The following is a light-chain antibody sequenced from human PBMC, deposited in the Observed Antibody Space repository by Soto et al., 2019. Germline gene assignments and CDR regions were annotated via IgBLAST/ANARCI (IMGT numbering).Light chain of an antibody. CDR3: QSYDRSLRGVV. Sequence: QSVLTQPPSVSGAPGQRVTISCTGSSSNIGAGYDVHWYQQLPGTAPKLLIYGNNNRPSGVPDRFSGSKSGTSASLAITGLQAEDVADYYCQSYDRSLRGVVFGGGTQLTAL. J-gene: IGLJ3*02. CDR1: SSNIGAGYD. CDR2: GNN. V-gene: IGLV1-40*01.